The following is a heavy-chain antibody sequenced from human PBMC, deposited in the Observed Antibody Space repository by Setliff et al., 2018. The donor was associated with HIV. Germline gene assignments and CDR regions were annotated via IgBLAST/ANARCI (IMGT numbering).Heavy chain of an antibody. V-gene: IGHV3-20*04. D-gene: IGHD3-22*01. CDR2: INWNGGNT. Sequence: GALRLSCVVSGFTFSSHEMNWVRQAPGKGLEWVSGINWNGGNTDYADSVKGRFTISRDNAKNSLYLQMNSLRAEDTALYYCARDGDPDYYDSSGYYGAIRFDPWGQGTLVTVSS. CDR3: ARDGDPDYYDSSGYYGAIRFDP. CDR1: GFTFSSHE. J-gene: IGHJ5*02.